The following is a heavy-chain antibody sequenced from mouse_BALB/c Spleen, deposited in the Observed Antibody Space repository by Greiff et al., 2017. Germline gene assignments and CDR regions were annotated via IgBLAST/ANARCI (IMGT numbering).Heavy chain of an antibody. V-gene: IGHV1-7*01. CDR3: ARGRGPLFAY. J-gene: IGHJ3*01. CDR1: GYTFTSYW. CDR2: INPSTGYT. Sequence: VQLQQSGAELAKPGASVKMSCKASGYTFTSYWMHWVKQRPGQGLEWIGYINPSTGYTEYNQKFKDKATLTADKSSSTAYMQLSSLTSEDSAVYYCARGRGPLFAYWGQGTLVTVSA.